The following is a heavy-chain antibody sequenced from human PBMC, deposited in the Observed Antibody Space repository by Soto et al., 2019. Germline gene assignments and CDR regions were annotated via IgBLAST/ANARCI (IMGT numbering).Heavy chain of an antibody. Sequence: QVQVVESGGGVVQPGRSLRLSCAASGLTFSSYGMHWVRQAPGKGLEWVAVISYDGSNKYYADSVKGRFTISRDNSKNTLYLQMNSLRAEDTAVYYCAKDGGNWYFDLWGRGTLVTVSS. D-gene: IGHD3-16*01. CDR2: ISYDGSNK. CDR1: GLTFSSYG. CDR3: AKDGGNWYFDL. V-gene: IGHV3-30*18. J-gene: IGHJ2*01.